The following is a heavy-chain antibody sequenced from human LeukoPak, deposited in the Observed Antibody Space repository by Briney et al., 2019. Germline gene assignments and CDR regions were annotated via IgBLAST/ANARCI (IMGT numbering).Heavy chain of an antibody. D-gene: IGHD3-22*01. J-gene: IGHJ4*02. V-gene: IGHV3-53*01. CDR2: IYSGGST. Sequence: PGGSLRLSCAASGFTFSSYSMSWVRQAPGKGLEWVSVIYSGGSTYYADSVKGRFTISRDNSKNTLYLQMNSLRAEDTAVYYCARESYYEIYWGQGTLVTVSS. CDR3: ARESYYEIY. CDR1: GFTFSSYS.